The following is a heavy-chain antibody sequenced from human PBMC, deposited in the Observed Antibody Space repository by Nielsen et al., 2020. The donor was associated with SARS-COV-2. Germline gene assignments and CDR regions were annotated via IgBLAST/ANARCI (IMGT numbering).Heavy chain of an antibody. Sequence: VKVSCKASGYTFTDYYIHWVRQAPGQGLEWMGRINPYSGGTNYAQKFQGTVTMTRDASVSTVYMELTSDDTAVYYCARARATIFGLVMSYGMDVWGQGTTVAVSS. V-gene: IGHV1-2*06. D-gene: IGHD3/OR15-3a*01. CDR3: ARARATIFGLVMSYGMDV. CDR2: INPYSGGT. CDR1: GYTFTDYY. J-gene: IGHJ6*02.